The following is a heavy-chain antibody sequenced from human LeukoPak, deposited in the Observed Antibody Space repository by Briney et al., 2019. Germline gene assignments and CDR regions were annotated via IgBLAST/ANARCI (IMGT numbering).Heavy chain of an antibody. J-gene: IGHJ4*02. CDR1: GFNLSNYN. CDR2: ITVTTTFI. CDR3: AKAVRPVTGHDDY. Sequence: GGSLRLSCAASGFNLSNYNMNWVRQAPGKGLEWVSSITVTTTFIYYADSVKGRFTISRDNAKNSLYLQMNSLRAEDTALYYCAKAVRPVTGHDDYWGQGTLVTVSS. V-gene: IGHV3-21*04. D-gene: IGHD3-10*01.